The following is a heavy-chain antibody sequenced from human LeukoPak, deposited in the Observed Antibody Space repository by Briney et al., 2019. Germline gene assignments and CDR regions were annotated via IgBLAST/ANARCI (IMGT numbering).Heavy chain of an antibody. CDR2: IYYSRST. CDR1: GGSIGSSSYY. J-gene: IGHJ6*02. CDR3: ARGYSSSTSCYTGYGMDV. V-gene: IGHV4-39*07. D-gene: IGHD2-2*02. Sequence: SETLSLTCTVSGGSIGSSSYYWGWIRQPPGKRLEWIGSIYYSRSTYYNPSLKSRVTISVDTSKNQFSLKLSSVTAADTAVYYCARGYSSSTSCYTGYGMDVWGQGTTVTVSS.